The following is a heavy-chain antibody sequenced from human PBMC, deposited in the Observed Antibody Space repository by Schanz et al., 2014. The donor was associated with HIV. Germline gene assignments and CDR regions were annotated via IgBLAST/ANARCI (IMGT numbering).Heavy chain of an antibody. V-gene: IGHV3-23*01. CDR2: ISVSGRST. D-gene: IGHD3-22*01. Sequence: EVQLLEAGGGLVQPGGSLRLSCAAAGFSFSSYAMSWVRQAPRKGLEWVSGISVSGRSTYYADSVNGRFTISRDNSKNTLYLQMTTLRIDDTAVYYCAKPEYDSRGNSQSHFDSWGQGALVIVSS. J-gene: IGHJ4*02. CDR3: AKPEYDSRGNSQSHFDS. CDR1: GFSFSSYA.